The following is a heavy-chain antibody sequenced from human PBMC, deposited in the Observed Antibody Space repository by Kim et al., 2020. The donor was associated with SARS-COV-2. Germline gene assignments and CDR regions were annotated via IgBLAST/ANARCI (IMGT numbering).Heavy chain of an antibody. Sequence: GGSLRLSCAASGFTFSSYWMSWVRQAPEKGLEWVANIKQDAGEKYYVDSVKGRFTISRDNAKNSLFLQMNSLRVEDTAVYYCARDLSRQWDGFIDYWGQGILVTVSS. J-gene: IGHJ4*02. D-gene: IGHD1-26*01. CDR3: ARDLSRQWDGFIDY. CDR1: GFTFSSYW. CDR2: IKQDAGEK. V-gene: IGHV3-7*03.